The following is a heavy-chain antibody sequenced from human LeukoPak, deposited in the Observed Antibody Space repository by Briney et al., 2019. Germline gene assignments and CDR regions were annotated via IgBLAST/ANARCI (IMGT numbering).Heavy chain of an antibody. J-gene: IGHJ4*02. CDR3: AKDSKPSYSSSWNYFDS. CDR2: INSDGSST. V-gene: IGHV3-43D*03. D-gene: IGHD6-13*01. Sequence: PGRSLRLSCAASGFTFDDYAMHWVRQAPGKGLEWVSLINSDGSSTNYADSVKGRFTISRDNSKNSLYLQMNSLRTEDTALYYCAKDSKPSYSSSWNYFDSWGQGTLVTVSS. CDR1: GFTFDDYA.